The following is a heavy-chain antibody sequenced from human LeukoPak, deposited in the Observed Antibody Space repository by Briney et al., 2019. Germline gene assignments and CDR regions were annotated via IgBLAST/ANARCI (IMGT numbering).Heavy chain of an antibody. V-gene: IGHV1-69*04. Sequence: WASVKVSCKASGGTFNDHSISWVRQAPGQGLEWMGRIIPILNVPNYAQKFEGRVTITADKSTNTAYMELSSLKSEDTAVYFCARDRPRARYFDYWGQGTLVTVSS. D-gene: IGHD2-15*01. CDR1: GGTFNDHS. CDR2: IIPILNVP. CDR3: ARDRPRARYFDY. J-gene: IGHJ4*02.